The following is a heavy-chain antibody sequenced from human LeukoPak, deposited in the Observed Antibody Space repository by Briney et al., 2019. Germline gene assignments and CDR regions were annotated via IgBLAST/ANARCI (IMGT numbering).Heavy chain of an antibody. CDR2: TNPTGGST. V-gene: IGHV1-46*01. CDR3: ARTAARRFDY. Sequence: GASVKVSCKASGYTFTGCFMHCVRQAPGQWLEWMGITNPTGGSTTYAQKFQGRVTMTRDTSTSTVYMELSSLRSDDTAVYYCARTAARRFDYWGQGTLVTVSS. CDR1: GYTFTGCF. J-gene: IGHJ4*02. D-gene: IGHD6-6*01.